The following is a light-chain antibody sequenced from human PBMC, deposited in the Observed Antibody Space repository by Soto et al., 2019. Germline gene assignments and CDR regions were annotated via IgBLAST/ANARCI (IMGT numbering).Light chain of an antibody. V-gene: IGKV1-5*03. CDR3: QQYDSYSQFT. J-gene: IGKJ4*01. CDR1: QSISDW. Sequence: DIQMTQSPSTLSASVGDRVTITCRASQSISDWLAWYQQKPGKAPKLLIYKASILESGVPSRFSGSGSGTEFTLTISSLQPDDFATYYCQQYDSYSQFTFGGGTKVEIK. CDR2: KAS.